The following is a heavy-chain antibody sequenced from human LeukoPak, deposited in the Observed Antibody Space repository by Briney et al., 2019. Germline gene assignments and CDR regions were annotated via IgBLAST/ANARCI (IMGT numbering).Heavy chain of an antibody. J-gene: IGHJ4*02. D-gene: IGHD6-19*01. CDR3: ARVRESSGWDYFDY. CDR1: GGSISDYY. V-gene: IGHV4-59*01. CDR2: IYHSGTT. Sequence: PSETLSLTCTVSGGSISDYYWSWIRQSPGKGLEWIGYIYHSGTTNYNPSLNSRVTISVDTSKNQFSLKLTSVTAADTAVYYCARVRESSGWDYFDYWGQGAQVTVSS.